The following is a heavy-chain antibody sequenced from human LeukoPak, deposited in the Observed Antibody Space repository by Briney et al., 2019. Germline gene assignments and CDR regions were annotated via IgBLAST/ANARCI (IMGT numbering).Heavy chain of an antibody. CDR3: ASNYYGSGSYEYYFDY. J-gene: IGHJ4*02. CDR1: RYTFTGYY. V-gene: IGHV1-2*02. CDR2: INPNSGGT. Sequence: ASVKVSCKASRYTFTGYYMHWVRQAPGQGLEWMGWINPNSGGTNYAQKFQGRVTMTRDTSISTAYMELSRLRSDDTAVYYCASNYYGSGSYEYYFDYWGQGTLVTVSS. D-gene: IGHD3-10*01.